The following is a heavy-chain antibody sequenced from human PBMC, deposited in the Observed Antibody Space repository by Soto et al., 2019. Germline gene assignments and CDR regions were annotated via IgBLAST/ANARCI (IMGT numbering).Heavy chain of an antibody. D-gene: IGHD5-12*01. Sequence: EVQLVESGGGLVQPGGSLRLSCAASGFTFSDHYMDWVRQAPGKGLEWIGRIKNKPKSYTTQYAASVKGRFTISRDDSINSLHLQMESLRADDTAVYYCARYIVATMYLDYWGQGTLVTVSS. CDR3: ARYIVATMYLDY. J-gene: IGHJ4*02. CDR1: GFTFSDHY. CDR2: IKNKPKSYTT. V-gene: IGHV3-72*01.